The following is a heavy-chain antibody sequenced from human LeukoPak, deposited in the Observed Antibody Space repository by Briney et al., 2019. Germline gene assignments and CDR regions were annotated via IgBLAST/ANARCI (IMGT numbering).Heavy chain of an antibody. Sequence: ASVKVSCKASGYTFTGYYMHWVRQAPGQGLEWMGWINPNSGGTNYAQKFQGRVTMTRDTSISTAYMELSRLRSDDTAVYYCARSGGEYSSSWYLFDYWGQGTLVTVSS. CDR1: GYTFTGYY. CDR2: INPNSGGT. J-gene: IGHJ4*02. V-gene: IGHV1-2*02. D-gene: IGHD6-13*01. CDR3: ARSGGEYSSSWYLFDY.